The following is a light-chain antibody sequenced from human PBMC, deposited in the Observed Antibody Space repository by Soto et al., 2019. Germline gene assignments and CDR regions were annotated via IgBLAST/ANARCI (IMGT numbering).Light chain of an antibody. CDR1: STDFVSYNR. V-gene: IGLV2-18*01. CDR2: VVS. CDR3: SLYTSENAYV. J-gene: IGLJ1*01. Sequence: QSALTQPPSVSGPPGHSVTISSTGTSTDFVSYNRVAWYQQPPGTAPKLMIYVVSKRPSGVPDRFSESKSGNTASLTISGLQAAHEADYYCSLYTSENAYVFGTGNKLTVL.